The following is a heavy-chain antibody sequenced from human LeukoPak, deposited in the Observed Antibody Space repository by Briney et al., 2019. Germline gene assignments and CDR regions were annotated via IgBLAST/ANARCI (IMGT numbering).Heavy chain of an antibody. Sequence: SETLSLTCAVYGGSFSGYYWSWIRQPPGKGLEWIGEINHSGSTNYNPSLKSRVTISVDTSKNQFSLKLSPVTAADTAVYYCARGQRAYCSSTSCPYYYYYYYMDVWGKGTTVTVSS. CDR1: GGSFSGYY. CDR2: INHSGST. CDR3: ARGQRAYCSSTSCPYYYYYYYMDV. V-gene: IGHV4-34*01. D-gene: IGHD2-2*01. J-gene: IGHJ6*03.